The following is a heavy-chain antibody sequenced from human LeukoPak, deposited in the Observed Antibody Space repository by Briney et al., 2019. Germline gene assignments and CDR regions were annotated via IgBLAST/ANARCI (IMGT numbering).Heavy chain of an antibody. CDR1: GGTFSSYA. Sequence: GASVMVSCKASGGTFSSYAISWVRQAPGQGLEWMGRIIPILGIANYAQKFQGRVTITADKSTSTAYMELSSLRSEDTAVYYCARDPNYYYYYMDVWGKGTTVTVSS. CDR3: ARDPNYYYYYMDV. J-gene: IGHJ6*03. CDR2: IIPILGIA. V-gene: IGHV1-69*04.